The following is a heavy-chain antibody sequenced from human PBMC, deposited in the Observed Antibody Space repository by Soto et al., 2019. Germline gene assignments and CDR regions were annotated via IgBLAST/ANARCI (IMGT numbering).Heavy chain of an antibody. V-gene: IGHV4-61*01. CDR2: KYYSGIS. CDR3: VREDMSGTYYFDA. CDR1: RGSVSRQTHF. Sequence: QVHLQESGPGLLKPSETLSLTCTVNRGSVSRQTHFWTWIRQPPGQGLEWIGYKYYSGISNYNPSLQSLVTISVDTSKNQFSLRLTSVTAADTAVYFGVREDMSGTYYFDAWGQGALVTVSS. D-gene: IGHD1-26*01. J-gene: IGHJ4*02.